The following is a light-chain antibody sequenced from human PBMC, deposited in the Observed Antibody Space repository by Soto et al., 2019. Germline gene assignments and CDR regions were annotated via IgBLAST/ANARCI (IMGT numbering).Light chain of an antibody. J-gene: IGKJ1*01. Sequence: DIVMTQSPDSLAVSLGERATINCKSSQSVLYSSNNKNYLAWYQQKPGQPPKLLIYWASTRESGVPDRFSGSWSGTDFALTISSLQAEDVAVYYCQQYYCTPWTFGQGTKVEIK. CDR2: WAS. CDR1: QSVLYSSNNKNY. V-gene: IGKV4-1*01. CDR3: QQYYCTPWT.